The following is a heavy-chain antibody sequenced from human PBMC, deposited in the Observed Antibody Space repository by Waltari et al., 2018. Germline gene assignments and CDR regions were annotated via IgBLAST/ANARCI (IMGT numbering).Heavy chain of an antibody. V-gene: IGHV3-23*01. Sequence: EVQLLESGGGLLQPGGSLRVAGAAAGCTVRTYAMTGVRQTPGKGLQWVSVISGSGDKTYYTQSVKGRFTISRDNFRDTLYLQMNNLRAEDTAIYYCAKEVYGITVVNTAMIDYWGQGTLVTVSP. CDR2: ISGSGDKT. CDR1: GCTVRTYA. D-gene: IGHD5-18*01. J-gene: IGHJ4*02. CDR3: AKEVYGITVVNTAMIDY.